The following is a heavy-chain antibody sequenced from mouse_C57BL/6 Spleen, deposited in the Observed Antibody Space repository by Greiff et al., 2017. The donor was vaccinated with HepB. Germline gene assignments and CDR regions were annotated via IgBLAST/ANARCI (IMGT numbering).Heavy chain of an antibody. CDR1: GYTFTDYY. CDR3: AREGPYYGSSYAMDY. J-gene: IGHJ4*01. D-gene: IGHD1-1*01. Sequence: VQLQQSGPELVKPGASVKISCKASGYTFTDYYMNWVKQSHGKSLEWIGDINPNNGGTSYNQKFKGKATLTVDKSSSTAYMELRSLTSEDSAVYYCAREGPYYGSSYAMDYWGQGTSVTVSS. CDR2: INPNNGGT. V-gene: IGHV1-26*01.